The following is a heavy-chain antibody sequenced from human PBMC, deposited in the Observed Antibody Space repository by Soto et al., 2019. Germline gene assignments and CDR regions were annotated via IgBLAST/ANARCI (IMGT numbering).Heavy chain of an antibody. D-gene: IGHD3-22*01. CDR2: INPTAGST. V-gene: IGHV1-46*01. J-gene: IGHJ4*02. CDR1: GYTFSGYY. Sequence: ASVKVSCKASGYTFSGYYIHWVRQAPGQGLEWMGIINPTAGSTDYAQNFQGRVTMTRDTSASTVYMQMSSLTSEDAAVYYCARGDSSGYSDYWGQGTLVTVSS. CDR3: ARGDSSGYSDY.